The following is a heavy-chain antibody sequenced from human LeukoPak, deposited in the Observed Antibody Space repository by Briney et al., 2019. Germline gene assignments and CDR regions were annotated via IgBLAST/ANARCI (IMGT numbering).Heavy chain of an antibody. D-gene: IGHD3-10*01. Sequence: SVKVSCKASVGTFSSYAISWVRLAPGQGLEWMGGIIPNFGTANYAQKFQGRVTITADESTSTAYMELSSLRSEDTAVYYCARGGFRVIINWFDPWGQGTLVTVSS. CDR2: IIPNFGTA. CDR3: ARGGFRVIINWFDP. J-gene: IGHJ5*02. V-gene: IGHV1-69*13. CDR1: VGTFSSYA.